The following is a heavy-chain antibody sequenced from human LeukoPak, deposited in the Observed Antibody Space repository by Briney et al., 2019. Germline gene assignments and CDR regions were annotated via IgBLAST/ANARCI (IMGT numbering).Heavy chain of an antibody. D-gene: IGHD2/OR15-2a*01. Sequence: GGSLRLSCAASGFTFSSNNMNWVRQAPGKGLEWVSYISSKGSTIYYADSVKGRFTISRANAKNSLYLQMNSLRDEDTAVYYCARGNRGDYWGQGTLVTASS. J-gene: IGHJ4*02. CDR1: GFTFSSNN. CDR3: ARGNRGDY. CDR2: ISSKGSTI. V-gene: IGHV3-48*02.